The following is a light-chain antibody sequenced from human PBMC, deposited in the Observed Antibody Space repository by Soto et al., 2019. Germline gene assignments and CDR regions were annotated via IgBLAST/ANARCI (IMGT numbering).Light chain of an antibody. CDR2: DVS. V-gene: IGLV2-14*03. J-gene: IGLJ1*01. CDR3: SSYTSTSSFYV. CDR1: NSDIGNYDF. Sequence: LTQPASVSGSPGQSITISCTGANSDIGNYDFVSWYRQHPGEAPKVLIFDVSNRPSGISNRFSGSKSGNTASLTIYGLQAEDEADYFCSSYTSTSSFYVFGTGTKVTVL.